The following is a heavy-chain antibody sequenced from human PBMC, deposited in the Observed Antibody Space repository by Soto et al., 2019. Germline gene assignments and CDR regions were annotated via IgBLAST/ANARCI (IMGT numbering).Heavy chain of an antibody. CDR1: GVSVSSGDYY. CDR2: IDRSGST. V-gene: IGHV4-31*03. CDR3: ARDSGGNSENYYGLDV. D-gene: IGHD1-1*01. J-gene: IGHJ6*02. Sequence: QVQLQESGPGLVKPSQTLSLSCNVYGVSVSSGDYYWSWIRQHAGGGLEWIGYIDRSGSTYYKPSLRGRVIMSVDTSTNQIYLRILSVTAADTAMYYCARDSGGNSENYYGLDVWGHGTTVTVSS.